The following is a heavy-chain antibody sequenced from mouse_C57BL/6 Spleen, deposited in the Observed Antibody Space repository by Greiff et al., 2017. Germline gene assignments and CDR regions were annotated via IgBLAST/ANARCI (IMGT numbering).Heavy chain of an antibody. V-gene: IGHV5-4*01. CDR3: ARDDYDGGFAY. D-gene: IGHD2-4*01. J-gene: IGHJ3*01. Sequence: DVKLVESGGGLVKPGGSLKLSCAASGFTFSSYAMSWVRQTPEKRLEWVATISDGGSYTYYPDNVKGRFTISRDKAKNNLYLQMSHLKSEDTAMYYCARDDYDGGFAYWGQGTLVTVSA. CDR2: ISDGGSYT. CDR1: GFTFSSYA.